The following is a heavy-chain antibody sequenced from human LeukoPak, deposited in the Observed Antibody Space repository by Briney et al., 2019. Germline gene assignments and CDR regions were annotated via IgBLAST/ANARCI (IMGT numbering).Heavy chain of an antibody. V-gene: IGHV3-48*03. CDR3: ARGSSGWYRKSGDY. Sequence: GGSLRLSCAASGFTFSSYEMNWVRQAPGKGLEWVSYISSSGSTIYYADSVKGRFAISRDNAKNSLYLQMNSLRAEDTAVYYCARGSSGWYRKSGDYWGQGTLVTVSS. CDR2: ISSSGSTI. D-gene: IGHD6-19*01. J-gene: IGHJ4*02. CDR1: GFTFSSYE.